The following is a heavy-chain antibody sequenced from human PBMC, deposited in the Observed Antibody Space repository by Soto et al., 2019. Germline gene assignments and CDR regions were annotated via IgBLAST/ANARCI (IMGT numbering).Heavy chain of an antibody. CDR1: GFTFSCYT. V-gene: IGHV3-21*01. CDR2: ITSGSSYI. CDR3: ARSSFDY. J-gene: IGHJ4*02. Sequence: GGSLRLACAASGFTFSCYTMNWVRQAPGKGLEWVSSITSGSSYIYYADSVKGRFTISRDNAKNSLYLQINSLRAEDTAVYYCARSSFDYWGQGTLVTVSS.